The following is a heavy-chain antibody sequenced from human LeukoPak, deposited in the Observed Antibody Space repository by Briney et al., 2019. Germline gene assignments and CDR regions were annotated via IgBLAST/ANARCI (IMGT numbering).Heavy chain of an antibody. CDR2: IRSKAYGGTT. J-gene: IGHJ6*02. V-gene: IGHV3-49*04. CDR1: GFTFGDYA. D-gene: IGHD3-10*01. Sequence: GGSLRLSCTASGFTFGDYAMSWVRQAPGKGLEWVGFIRSKAYGGTTEYAASVKGRFTISRDDSKSIAYLQMNSLKTEDTAVYYCTRGINYYGSGSYYNYYYYGMDVWGQGTTVTVSS. CDR3: TRGINYYGSGSYYNYYYYGMDV.